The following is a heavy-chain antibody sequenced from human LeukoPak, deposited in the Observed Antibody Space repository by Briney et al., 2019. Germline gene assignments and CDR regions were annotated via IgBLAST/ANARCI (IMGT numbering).Heavy chain of an antibody. CDR1: GGSISSGGYS. J-gene: IGHJ3*02. CDR3: ASYGGTDPSAFDI. D-gene: IGHD4-23*01. Sequence: PSETLSLTCAVSGGSISSGGYSWSWIRQPPGKGLEWIGYIYHSGSTYYNPPLKSRVTISVDRSKNQFSLKLSSVTAADTAVYYCASYGGTDPSAFDIWGQGTMVTVSS. CDR2: IYHSGST. V-gene: IGHV4-30-2*01.